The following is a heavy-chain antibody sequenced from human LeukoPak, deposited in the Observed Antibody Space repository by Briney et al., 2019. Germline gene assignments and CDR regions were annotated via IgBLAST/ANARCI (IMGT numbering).Heavy chain of an antibody. J-gene: IGHJ6*02. D-gene: IGHD2-8*01. CDR3: AKDPRCTNGVCFVPYYYYGMDV. CDR2: ISYDGSNK. Sequence: GRSLRLSCAASGFTFSSYGMHWVRQAPGKGLEWVAVISYDGSNKYYADSVKGRFTISRDNSKNTLYLQMNSLRAEDTAVYYCAKDPRCTNGVCFVPYYYYGMDVWGQGTTATVSS. CDR1: GFTFSSYG. V-gene: IGHV3-30*18.